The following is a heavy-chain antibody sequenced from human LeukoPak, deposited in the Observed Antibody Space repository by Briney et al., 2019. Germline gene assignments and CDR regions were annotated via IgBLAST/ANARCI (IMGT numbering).Heavy chain of an antibody. CDR2: IIPIFGTA. CDR1: GGTFSSYA. V-gene: IGHV1-69*05. CDR3: ASVRYYGSGSYKSGY. Sequence: SVKVSCKASGGTFSSYAISWVRQAPGQGLEWMGRIIPIFGTANYAQKFQGRVTITTDESTSTAYMELSSLRSEDTAVYHCASVRYYGSGSYKSGYWGQGTLVTVSS. D-gene: IGHD3-10*01. J-gene: IGHJ4*02.